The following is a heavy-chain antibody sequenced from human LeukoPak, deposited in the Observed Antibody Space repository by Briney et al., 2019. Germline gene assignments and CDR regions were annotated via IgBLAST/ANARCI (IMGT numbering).Heavy chain of an antibody. V-gene: IGHV3-21*01. Sequence: GGSLRLSCAASGFTFGSFSMTWDRQAPGKGLEWVSSISSSGTYIYYADSVKGRFTISRDNAKNSLYLQMNSLRAEDTAVYYCARDPGRSGGSCYSDYWGQGTLVTVSS. CDR3: ARDPGRSGGSCYSDY. D-gene: IGHD2-15*01. CDR2: ISSSGTYI. J-gene: IGHJ4*02. CDR1: GFTFGSFS.